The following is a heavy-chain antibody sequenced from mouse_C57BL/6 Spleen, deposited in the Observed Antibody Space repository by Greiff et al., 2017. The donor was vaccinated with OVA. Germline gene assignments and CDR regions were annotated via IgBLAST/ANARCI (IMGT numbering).Heavy chain of an antibody. V-gene: IGHV1-55*01. CDR2: IYTGSGST. D-gene: IGHD2-1*01. J-gene: IGHJ1*03. Sequence: QVQLKQPGAELVKPGASVKMSCKASGYTFTSYWITWVKQRPGQGLEWIGDIYTGSGSTNDNGNFKSKATLTVDTASSTAYMQLSSLTSEYSAVYYCARGNYGNYVWYFDVWGTGTTVTVSS. CDR3: ARGNYGNYVWYFDV. CDR1: GYTFTSYW.